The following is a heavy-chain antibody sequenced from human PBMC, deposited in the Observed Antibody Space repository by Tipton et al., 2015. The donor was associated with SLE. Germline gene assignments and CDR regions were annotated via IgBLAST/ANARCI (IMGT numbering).Heavy chain of an antibody. V-gene: IGHV4-59*08. D-gene: IGHD2/OR15-2a*01. J-gene: IGHJ2*01. CDR2: LSYGGST. CDR3: TRKSTTSDL. Sequence: TLSLTCTVSGGSISNYYWSWIRQSPGKGLEWIGYLSYGGSTNYNPSLKSRVTIPVDTSKNQVSLKLSSVTAADTAVYYCTRKSTTSDLWGRGALVTVSP. CDR1: GGSISNYY.